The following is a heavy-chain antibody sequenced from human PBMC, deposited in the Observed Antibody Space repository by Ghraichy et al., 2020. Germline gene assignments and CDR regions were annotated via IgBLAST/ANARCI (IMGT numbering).Heavy chain of an antibody. CDR2: IYSGGST. J-gene: IGHJ6*02. CDR1: GFTVSSNY. CDR3: ARDRITTPYYYYGMDV. D-gene: IGHD3-16*01. V-gene: IGHV3-66*01. Sequence: GGSLRLSCAASGFTVSSNYMSWVRQAPGKGLEWVSVIYSGGSTYYADSVKGRFTISRDNSKNTLYLQMNSLRAEDTAVYYCARDRITTPYYYYGMDVWGQGKTVTVSS.